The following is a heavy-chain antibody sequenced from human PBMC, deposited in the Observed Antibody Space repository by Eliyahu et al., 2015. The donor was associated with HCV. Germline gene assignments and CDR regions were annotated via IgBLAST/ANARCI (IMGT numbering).Heavy chain of an antibody. V-gene: IGHV2-5*02. CDR3: AHRPDYYDASGYYYGWFDP. J-gene: IGHJ5*02. CDR2: ISWDDDI. Sequence: QITLKESGPTLVRPTQTLTLTGTXXGXXLXXXAMXVGWFRQPPGKALEWLALISWDDDIRYSPSLKTRLTITKDTSKNQVVLTMTNMDPVDTGTYYCAHRPDYYDASGYYYGWFDPWGRGTLVTVSS. D-gene: IGHD3-22*01. CDR1: GXXLXXXAMX.